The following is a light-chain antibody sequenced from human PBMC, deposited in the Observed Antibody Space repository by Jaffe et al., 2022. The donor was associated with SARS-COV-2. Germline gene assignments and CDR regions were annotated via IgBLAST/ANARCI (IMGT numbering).Light chain of an antibody. V-gene: IGKV3-20*01. CDR3: QQYGSSPWT. CDR1: ETIRNNF. CDR2: RAS. Sequence: EIVLTQSPGTLSLSPGERATLSCRASETIRNNFVAWYQQRPGQAPRLLIFRASSRAPVIPDRFSGGVSGTDFTLTISRLEPEDFALYYCQQYGSSPWTFGQGTKVEIK. J-gene: IGKJ1*01.